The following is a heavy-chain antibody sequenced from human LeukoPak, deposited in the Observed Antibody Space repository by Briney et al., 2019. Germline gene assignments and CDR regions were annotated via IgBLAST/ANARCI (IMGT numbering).Heavy chain of an antibody. J-gene: IGHJ4*02. CDR1: GGSISSYY. V-gene: IGHV4-4*07. D-gene: IGHD6-19*01. CDR2: IYTSGST. CDR3: ARVFSSGWYYFDY. Sequence: PSETLSLTCTVSGGSISSYYLSWIRQPAGKGLEWIGRIYTSGSTNYNPSLKSRVTMSVDTSKNQFSLKLSSVTAADTAVYYCARVFSSGWYYFDYWGQGTLVTVSS.